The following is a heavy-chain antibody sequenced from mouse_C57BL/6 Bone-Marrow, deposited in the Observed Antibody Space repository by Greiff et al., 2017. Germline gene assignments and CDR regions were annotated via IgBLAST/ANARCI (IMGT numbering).Heavy chain of an antibody. D-gene: IGHD2-2*01. CDR1: GYTFTSYW. CDR2: IHPNSGST. V-gene: IGHV1-64*01. J-gene: IGHJ3*01. Sequence: QLQQPGAELVKPGASVKLSCKASGYTFTSYWMHWVKQRPGQGLEWIGMIHPNSGSTNYNEKFKSKATMTVAKSSSTAYLQLSSLTSEDSAVYYCARGSMVTRAWFAYWGQGTLVTVSA. CDR3: ARGSMVTRAWFAY.